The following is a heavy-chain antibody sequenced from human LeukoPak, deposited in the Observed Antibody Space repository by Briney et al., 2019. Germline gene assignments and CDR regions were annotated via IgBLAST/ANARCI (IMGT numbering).Heavy chain of an antibody. CDR3: ARTPRKFGERFDVFDV. J-gene: IGHJ3*01. Sequence: ASVKVSCKASGYTLTNYGISWVRQAPGQGLEWMGWISGYYGNANYAQKLHDRVTMTRDTFTNTAYMELRSLSRDDAAVYYCARTPRKFGERFDVFDVWGQGTMVTVSS. CDR1: GYTLTNYG. V-gene: IGHV1-18*01. CDR2: ISGYYGNA. D-gene: IGHD3-10*01.